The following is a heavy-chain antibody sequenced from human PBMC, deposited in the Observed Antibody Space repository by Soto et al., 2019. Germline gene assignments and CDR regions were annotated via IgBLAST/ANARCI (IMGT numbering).Heavy chain of an antibody. CDR2: ITGSGSSI. J-gene: IGHJ5*02. Sequence: AGSLRLSCVASRFSFNKYAMIWVRQAPGKGQEWVSGITGSGSSIQYTASVKGRFTISRDNSKNTVYLQMDYLRAEDTAMYYCAKDDVSGDGLWLVSAWGQGTPVTVSS. V-gene: IGHV3-23*01. CDR1: RFSFNKYA. CDR3: AKDDVSGDGLWLVSA. D-gene: IGHD2-21*02.